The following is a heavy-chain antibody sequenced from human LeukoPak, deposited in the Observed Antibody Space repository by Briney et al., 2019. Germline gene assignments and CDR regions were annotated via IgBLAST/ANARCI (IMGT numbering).Heavy chain of an antibody. Sequence: SQTLSLTCAISGDSVSSNSAAWNWIRQSPSRGLEWLGRTYYRSKWYNDYAVPVKSRITINPDTSKNQFSLQLNSVTPEDTAVYYCARERFVGWGGWYDGMDVWGQGTTVTVSS. CDR2: TYYRSKWYN. CDR3: ARERFVGWGGWYDGMDV. J-gene: IGHJ6*02. CDR1: GDSVSSNSAA. V-gene: IGHV6-1*01. D-gene: IGHD6-19*01.